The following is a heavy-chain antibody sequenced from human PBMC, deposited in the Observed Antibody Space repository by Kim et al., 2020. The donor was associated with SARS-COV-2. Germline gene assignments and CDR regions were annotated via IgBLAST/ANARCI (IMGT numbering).Heavy chain of an antibody. V-gene: IGHV4-39*06. CDR1: GGSISSSSYY. Sequence: SETLSLTCTVSGGSISSSSYYWGWIRQPPGKGLEWIGSIYYSGSTYYNPSLKSRVTISVDTSKNQFALKLSSVTAADTAVYYCARDSIVSRVSYDFWSGKTGDLYYYYGMDVWGQGTTVTVSS. J-gene: IGHJ6*02. D-gene: IGHD3-3*01. CDR3: ARDSIVSRVSYDFWSGKTGDLYYYYGMDV. CDR2: IYYSGST.